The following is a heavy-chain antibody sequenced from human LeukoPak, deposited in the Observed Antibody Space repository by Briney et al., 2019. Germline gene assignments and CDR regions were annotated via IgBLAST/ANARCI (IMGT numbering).Heavy chain of an antibody. Sequence: SETLSLTCTVSGGSISSSSYYWGWIRQPPGKGLEWIGSIYYSGSTYYNPSLKSRVTISVDTSKNQFSLKLSSVTAADTAVYYCARLNKPGWFDPWGQGTLVTVSS. CDR1: GGSISSSSYY. CDR2: IYYSGST. J-gene: IGHJ5*02. CDR3: ARLNKPGWFDP. V-gene: IGHV4-39*07. D-gene: IGHD1-14*01.